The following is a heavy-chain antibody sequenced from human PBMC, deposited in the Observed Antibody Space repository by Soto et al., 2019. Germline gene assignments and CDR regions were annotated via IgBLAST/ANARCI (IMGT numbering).Heavy chain of an antibody. D-gene: IGHD3-10*01. CDR2: ISDSGTST. J-gene: IGHJ6*03. V-gene: IGHV3-23*01. CDR3: AKSGAIPLYYMDV. CDR1: GFIFRSYG. Sequence: QLLESGGGLVQPGGSLRLSCVASGFIFRSYGRNWVRQAPGKGLEWVSGISDSGTSTYYADSVKGRFTVSRDNSKDTLYLEVSSLRAEDAAIYYCAKSGAIPLYYMDVWGKGATVTVSS.